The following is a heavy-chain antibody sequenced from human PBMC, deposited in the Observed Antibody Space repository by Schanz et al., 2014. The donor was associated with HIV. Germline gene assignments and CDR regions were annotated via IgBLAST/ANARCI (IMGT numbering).Heavy chain of an antibody. D-gene: IGHD3-3*01. CDR2: IKLDGSEK. CDR1: GFTFDSYG. J-gene: IGHJ6*02. V-gene: IGHV3-7*01. CDR3: TRGRFLERGGMDV. Sequence: VQLVESGGGVVQPGRSLRLSCAASGFTFDSYGIHWVRQAPGKGLEWLANIKLDGSEKYYVDSVKGRFRISRDNSNNTLYLQMNSLRAEDTAVYFCTRGRFLERGGMDVWGQGTAVTVSS.